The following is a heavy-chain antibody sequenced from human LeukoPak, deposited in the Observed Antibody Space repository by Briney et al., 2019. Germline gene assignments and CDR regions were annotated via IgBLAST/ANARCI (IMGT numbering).Heavy chain of an antibody. V-gene: IGHV4-4*07. CDR2: IYTSGST. Sequence: PSETLCLTCTVSGGSISSYYWSWIRQPAGKGLEWIGRIYTSGSTNYNPSLKSRVTMSVDTSKNQFSLKLSSVTAADTAVYYCARDDYDSSGYYPFYYYYYYMDVWGKGTTVTVSS. J-gene: IGHJ6*03. CDR1: GGSISSYY. CDR3: ARDDYDSSGYYPFYYYYYYMDV. D-gene: IGHD3-22*01.